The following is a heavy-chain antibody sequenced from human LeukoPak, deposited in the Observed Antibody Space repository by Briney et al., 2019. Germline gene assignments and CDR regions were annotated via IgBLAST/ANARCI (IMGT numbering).Heavy chain of an antibody. CDR1: GYTFTNYG. CDR2: ISAYNGNT. J-gene: IGHJ5*02. Sequence: ASVKVSCKASGYTFTNYGISWVRQAPGQGLEWMGWISAYNGNTNYAQKFQGRVTMTTDTSTSTAYMELRSLRSDDTAVYYCARRLRLIDNWFDPWGQGTLVTVSS. V-gene: IGHV1-18*01. D-gene: IGHD5-12*01. CDR3: ARRLRLIDNWFDP.